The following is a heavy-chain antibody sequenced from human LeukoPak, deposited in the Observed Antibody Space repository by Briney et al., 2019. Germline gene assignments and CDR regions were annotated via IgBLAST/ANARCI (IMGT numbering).Heavy chain of an antibody. CDR2: ISSSSSTI. J-gene: IGHJ3*02. CDR3: ARLANHNSRAFDI. D-gene: IGHD1-20*01. Sequence: PGGSLRLSCAASGFTFSSYSMNWVRQAPGKGLEWVSYISSSSSTIYYADSVKGRFTISRDNAKNSLYLQMNSLRAEDTAVYYCARLANHNSRAFDIWGQGTMVTVSS. CDR1: GFTFSSYS. V-gene: IGHV3-48*04.